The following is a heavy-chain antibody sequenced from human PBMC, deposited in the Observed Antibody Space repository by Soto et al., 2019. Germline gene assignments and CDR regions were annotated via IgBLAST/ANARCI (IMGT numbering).Heavy chain of an antibody. CDR3: ARAPYSSGWPDS. D-gene: IGHD6-19*01. Sequence: VQLQESGPGLVKPSETLSLTCTVSGGSVSSGGYFWSWIRQPPGKGLEWIGYISYSGSTKYNPSLESRVTISVDTSNKNFSLKLASVTAADTAVYYCARAPYSSGWPDSWGQGTLVTVSS. CDR1: GGSVSSGGYF. V-gene: IGHV4-61*03. CDR2: ISYSGST. J-gene: IGHJ4*02.